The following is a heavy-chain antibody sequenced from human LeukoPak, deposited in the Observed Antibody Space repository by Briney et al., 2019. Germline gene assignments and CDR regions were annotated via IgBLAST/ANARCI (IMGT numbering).Heavy chain of an antibody. CDR3: AKGKYGSGSYPLDY. D-gene: IGHD3-10*01. Sequence: PGGSLRLSCAASGFTFSSYAVSWVRQAPGKGLEGVSAISGSGGSTYYADSVKGRFTISRDNSKNTLYLQMNSLRAEDTAVYYCAKGKYGSGSYPLDYWGQGTLVTVSS. CDR2: ISGSGGST. J-gene: IGHJ4*02. CDR1: GFTFSSYA. V-gene: IGHV3-23*01.